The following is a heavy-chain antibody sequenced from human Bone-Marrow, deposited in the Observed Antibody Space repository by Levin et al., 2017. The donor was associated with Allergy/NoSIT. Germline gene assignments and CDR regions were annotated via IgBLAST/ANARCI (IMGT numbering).Heavy chain of an antibody. D-gene: IGHD4-17*01. CDR1: GFTVSSSH. CDR2: IYSDDNT. J-gene: IGHJ4*02. CDR3: ARDWNADYIFDY. V-gene: IGHV3-53*01. Sequence: ASVKVSCAASGFTVSSSHMSWVRQAPGKGLEWVSSIYSDDNTNYADSVKGRFIISRDNSKNTVFLQMNSLRAEDTAVYYCARDWNADYIFDYWGQGTLVTVSS.